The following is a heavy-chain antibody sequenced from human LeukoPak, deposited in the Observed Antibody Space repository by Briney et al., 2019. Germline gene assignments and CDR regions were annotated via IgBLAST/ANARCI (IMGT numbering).Heavy chain of an antibody. CDR2: MNPNSGNT. J-gene: IGHJ4*02. D-gene: IGHD3-10*01. Sequence: VASVKVSCKASGYTFTGYYMHWVRQAPGQGLEWMGWMNPNSGNTGYAQKFQGRVTMTRNTSISTAYMELSSLRSEDTAVYYCARGRKVRGVPSYYFDYWGQGTLVTVSS. CDR3: ARGRKVRGVPSYYFDY. V-gene: IGHV1-8*02. CDR1: GYTFTGYY.